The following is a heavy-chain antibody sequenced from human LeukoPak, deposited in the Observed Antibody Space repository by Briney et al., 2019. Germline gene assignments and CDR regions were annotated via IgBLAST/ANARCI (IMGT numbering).Heavy chain of an antibody. Sequence: SVKVSCKASGGTFSSYAISWVRQAPGQGLEWMGGTIPIFGTANYAQKFQGRVTITADESTSTAYMELSSLRSEDTAVYYCARDFADYGDYWPRFDPWGQGTLVTVSS. D-gene: IGHD4-17*01. CDR1: GGTFSSYA. V-gene: IGHV1-69*13. J-gene: IGHJ5*02. CDR2: TIPIFGTA. CDR3: ARDFADYGDYWPRFDP.